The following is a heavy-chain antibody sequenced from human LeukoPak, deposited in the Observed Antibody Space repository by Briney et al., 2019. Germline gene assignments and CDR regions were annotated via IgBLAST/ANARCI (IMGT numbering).Heavy chain of an antibody. CDR2: IYYSGST. CDR1: GGSISSSSYY. Sequence: NSSETLSLTCTVSGGSISSSSYYWGWIRQPPGKGLEWIGSIYYSGSTYYNPSLESRVTISVDTSKNQFSLKLSSVTAADTAVYYCARVGAYYYDSSGYFGGDYWGQGTLVTVSS. D-gene: IGHD3-22*01. J-gene: IGHJ4*02. CDR3: ARVGAYYYDSSGYFGGDY. V-gene: IGHV4-39*07.